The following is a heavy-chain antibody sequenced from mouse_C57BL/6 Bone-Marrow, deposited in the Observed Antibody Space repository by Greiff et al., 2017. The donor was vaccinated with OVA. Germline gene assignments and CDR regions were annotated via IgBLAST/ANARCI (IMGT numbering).Heavy chain of an antibody. CDR3: AMGSYYSNYVDY. Sequence: QVQLQQPGAELVRPGTSVKLSCKASGYTFTSYWMHWVKQRPGQGLEWIGVIDPSDSYTNYNQKFKGKATLTVDTSSSTAYMQLSSLTSEDSAVYYCAMGSYYSNYVDYWGQGTTLTVSS. D-gene: IGHD2-5*01. V-gene: IGHV1-59*01. J-gene: IGHJ2*01. CDR2: IDPSDSYT. CDR1: GYTFTSYW.